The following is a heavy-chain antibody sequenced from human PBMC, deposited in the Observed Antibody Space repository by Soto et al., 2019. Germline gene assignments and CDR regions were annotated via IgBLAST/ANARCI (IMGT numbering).Heavy chain of an antibody. CDR2: VSANGGST. J-gene: IGHJ4*02. D-gene: IGHD2-15*01. CDR1: GFTFSSYA. CDR3: APIVVVAATGIDY. V-gene: IGHV3-23*01. Sequence: GGSLRLSCAASGFTFSSYAMNWVRQAPGKGLEWVSAVSANGGSTYYADSVKGRFTISRDNSKNSLYLQMTSLRAEDTAVYYCAPIVVVAATGIDYWGQGTLVTVSS.